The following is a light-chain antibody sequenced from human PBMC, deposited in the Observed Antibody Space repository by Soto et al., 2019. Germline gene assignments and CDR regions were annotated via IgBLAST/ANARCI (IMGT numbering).Light chain of an antibody. V-gene: IGKV3-20*01. Sequence: EIVLTQSPGTLSLSPGERATLSCRASQSVTSSYLAWYQQKPGQAPRLFIYGASSRATGIPDRFSGSGSGTDFTLIISRLEPEDFAVYHCQQYGNSPWTFGQGTKVEIK. CDR1: QSVTSSY. CDR3: QQYGNSPWT. CDR2: GAS. J-gene: IGKJ1*01.